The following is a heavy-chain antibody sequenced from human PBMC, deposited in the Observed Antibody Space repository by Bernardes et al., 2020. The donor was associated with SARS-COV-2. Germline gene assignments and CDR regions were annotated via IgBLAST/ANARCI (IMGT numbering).Heavy chain of an antibody. CDR1: GFTFSSYA. CDR2: ISGSGGST. V-gene: IGHV3-23*01. Sequence: GSLSLSCAASGFTFSSYAMSWVRQAPGNGLEWVSAISGSGGSTYYADSVKGRFTISRDNSKNTLYLQMNRLRAEDTAVYYCAKDRTESITIFGVVIIGSNGMDVWGQGTTVTVSS. D-gene: IGHD3-3*01. CDR3: AKDRTESITIFGVVIIGSNGMDV. J-gene: IGHJ6*02.